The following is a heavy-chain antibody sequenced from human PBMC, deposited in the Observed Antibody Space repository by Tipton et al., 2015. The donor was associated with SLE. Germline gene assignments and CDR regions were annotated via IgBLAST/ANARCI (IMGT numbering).Heavy chain of an antibody. J-gene: IGHJ4*02. CDR1: GFTFSSYA. CDR2: ISGSGGST. CDR3: AKWAVVVVVAATGPFDY. Sequence: SLRLSCAASGFTFSSYAMSWVRQAPGKGPEWVSAISGSGGSTYYADSVKGRFTISRDNSKNTLYLQMNSLRAEDTAVYYCAKWAVVVVVAATGPFDYWGQGALVTGSS. D-gene: IGHD2-15*01. V-gene: IGHV3-23*01.